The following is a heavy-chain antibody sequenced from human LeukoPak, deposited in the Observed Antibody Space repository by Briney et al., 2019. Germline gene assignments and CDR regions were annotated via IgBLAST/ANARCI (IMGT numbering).Heavy chain of an antibody. CDR2: INWNGGST. D-gene: IGHD5-18*01. Sequence: GGSLRLSCAASGFTFDDYGMSWVRHAPGKGLEWVSGINWNGGSTGYADSVKGRFTISRDNAKNSLYLQMNSLRAEDTALCYYAGGVQLWQMDVWGKGTTVTVSS. V-gene: IGHV3-20*04. CDR1: GFTFDDYG. CDR3: AGGVQLWQMDV. J-gene: IGHJ6*04.